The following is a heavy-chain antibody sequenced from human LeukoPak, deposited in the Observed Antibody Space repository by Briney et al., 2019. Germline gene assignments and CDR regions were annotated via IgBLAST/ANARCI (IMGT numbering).Heavy chain of an antibody. CDR1: GYTFTSYD. V-gene: IGHV1-8*01. CDR3: ARSRFYRGGNGVVGY. J-gene: IGHJ4*02. Sequence: ASVKVSCKASGYTFTSYDINWVRQATGQGLEWMGWMNPNSGNTGYAQKFQGRVTMTRNTSISTAYMELSSLRSEATAVYYCARSRFYRGGNGVVGYWGQGTLVTVSS. D-gene: IGHD4-23*01. CDR2: MNPNSGNT.